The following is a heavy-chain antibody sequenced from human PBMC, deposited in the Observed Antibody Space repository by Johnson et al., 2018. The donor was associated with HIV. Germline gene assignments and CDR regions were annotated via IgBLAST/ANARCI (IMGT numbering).Heavy chain of an antibody. CDR3: ARDRVGATAFDI. Sequence: QVQLVESGGGLVKPGGSLRLSCAVSGFTFSDYYMSWIRQAPGKGLEWISYISGGGSARYYADSVKARFNISRANAKNSLSLQMNSLRAEDTAVYYCARDRVGATAFDIWGQGTLVTVSS. V-gene: IGHV3-11*04. D-gene: IGHD1-26*01. J-gene: IGHJ3*02. CDR2: ISGGGSAR. CDR1: GFTFSDYY.